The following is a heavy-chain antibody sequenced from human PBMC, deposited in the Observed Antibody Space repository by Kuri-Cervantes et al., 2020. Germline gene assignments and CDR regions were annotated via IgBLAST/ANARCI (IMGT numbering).Heavy chain of an antibody. CDR1: GYTFTSYG. D-gene: IGHD3-10*01. CDR3: ARMGSGSYSIATDY. V-gene: IGHV1-18*01. J-gene: IGHJ4*02. CDR2: ISAYNGNT. Sequence: ASVKVSCKASGYTFTSYGISWVRQAPGQGLEWMGWISAYNGNTNYAQKLKGRVTITADESTSTAYMALSSLRSEDTAVYYCARMGSGSYSIATDYWGQGTLVTVSS.